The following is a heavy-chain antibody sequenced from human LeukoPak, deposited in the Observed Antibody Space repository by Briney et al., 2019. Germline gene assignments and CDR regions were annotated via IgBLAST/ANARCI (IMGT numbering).Heavy chain of an antibody. CDR3: AKLGGPYNWDYAGLNYMDV. CDR2: ISGSGVNT. Sequence: GGSLRLSCAPSGFTCSSYSMPWFRQAPGKGLEWVSGISGSGVNTYYADSVKGRFTISRDNSKNTLYLQMNSLRAEDTAVYYCAKLGGPYNWDYAGLNYMDVWGKGTTFTVSS. D-gene: IGHD1-7*01. V-gene: IGHV3-23*01. J-gene: IGHJ6*03. CDR1: GFTCSSYS.